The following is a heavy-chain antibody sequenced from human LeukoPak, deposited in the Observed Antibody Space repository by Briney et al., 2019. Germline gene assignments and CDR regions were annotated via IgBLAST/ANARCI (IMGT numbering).Heavy chain of an antibody. CDR2: TIPILGIA. J-gene: IGHJ4*02. V-gene: IGHV1-69*04. CDR1: GGTFSSYA. Sequence: SVKVSCKASGGTFSSYAISWVRQAPGQGLKWMGRTIPILGIANYAQKFQGRVTITADKSTSTAYMELSSLRSEDTAVYYCASTKSGYSGYGYFDYWGQGTLVTVSS. D-gene: IGHD5-12*01. CDR3: ASTKSGYSGYGYFDY.